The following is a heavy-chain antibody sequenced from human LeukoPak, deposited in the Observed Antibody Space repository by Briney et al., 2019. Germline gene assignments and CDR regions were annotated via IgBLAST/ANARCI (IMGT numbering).Heavy chain of an antibody. D-gene: IGHD6-13*01. CDR3: ASSSSSWYYFDY. CDR1: GFTFSSYS. Sequence: GGSLRLSCAASGFTFSSYSMNWVRQAPGKGLEWVSSISSSSSYIYYADSVKGRFTISRDNAKNSLYLQMNSLRAEDTAVYYCASSSSSWYYFDYWGQGTLVTVSS. J-gene: IGHJ4*02. V-gene: IGHV3-21*01. CDR2: ISSSSSYI.